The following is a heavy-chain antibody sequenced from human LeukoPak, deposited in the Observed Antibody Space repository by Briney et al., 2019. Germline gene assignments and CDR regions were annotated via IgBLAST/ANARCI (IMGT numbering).Heavy chain of an antibody. V-gene: IGHV3-48*01. J-gene: IGHJ5*02. D-gene: IGHD3-22*01. CDR2: ISRSSSTI. CDR3: GRGPIGDKVLYWVGP. Sequence: GGSLRLSCAASGFTFSSYSMNWVRQAPGKGLEWVSYISRSSSTIYYADSVKGRFTISRDNAKNSLYLQMNSLRAGDTAVYYRGRGPIGDKVLYWVGPWGQGNPVT. CDR1: GFTFSSYS.